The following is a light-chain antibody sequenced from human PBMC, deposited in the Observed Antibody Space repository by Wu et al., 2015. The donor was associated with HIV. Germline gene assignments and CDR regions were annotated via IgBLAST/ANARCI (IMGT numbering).Light chain of an antibody. Sequence: EIVMTQSPVTLSVSPGEGVTLSCRASQSVSSNLAWHQQKPGQAPRLLIYGASTRATDIPARFSGSGSGTQFTLTISSLQSEILQFITVQQYNNWPITFGQGTRLDI. CDR3: QQYNNWPIT. V-gene: IGKV3-15*01. CDR2: GAS. J-gene: IGKJ5*01. CDR1: QSVSSN.